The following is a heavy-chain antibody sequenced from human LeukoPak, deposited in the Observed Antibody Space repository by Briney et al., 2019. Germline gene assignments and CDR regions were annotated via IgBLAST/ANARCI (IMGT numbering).Heavy chain of an antibody. CDR3: ARLTRVLRLLEWLPRDYYYHGMDV. CDR1: GGSFSGYS. Sequence: SETLSLTCAVYGGSFSGYSWSWIRQPPGKGLEWIGEINHSGSTSYNPSLKSRVTISVDTSKNQFSLKLSSVTAADTAVYYCARLTRVLRLLEWLPRDYYYHGMDVWGQGTTVAVSS. D-gene: IGHD3-3*01. J-gene: IGHJ6*02. CDR2: INHSGST. V-gene: IGHV4-34*01.